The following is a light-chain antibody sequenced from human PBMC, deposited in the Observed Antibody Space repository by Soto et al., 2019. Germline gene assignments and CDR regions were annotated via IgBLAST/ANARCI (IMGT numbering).Light chain of an antibody. J-gene: IGKJ5*01. Sequence: DIQMTQSPSSVSASVGDRVTIACRASQGIDNWLAWYQQKPGQAPKLLIYDASRLQSGVPSRFSGGGSGTDFSLTISSLQPEDFATYYCQQYYSSPRTFGQGTRVE. CDR1: QGIDNW. V-gene: IGKV1-12*01. CDR2: DAS. CDR3: QQYYSSPRT.